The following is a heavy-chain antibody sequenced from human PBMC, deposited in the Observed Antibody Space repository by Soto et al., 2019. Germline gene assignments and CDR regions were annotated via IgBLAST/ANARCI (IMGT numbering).Heavy chain of an antibody. CDR1: GYTFTSYG. J-gene: IGHJ6*01. CDR2: ISAYNGNT. V-gene: IGHV1-18*01. D-gene: IGHD5-12*01. CDR3: AREKYGTDIVATNNYYYRMDV. Sequence: ASVKVSCKASGYTFTSYGISWVRQAPGQGLEWMGWISAYNGNTNYAQKLQGRVTMTTDTSTSTAYMELRSLRSDDTAVYYCAREKYGTDIVATNNYYYRMDVWGQGTTVTV.